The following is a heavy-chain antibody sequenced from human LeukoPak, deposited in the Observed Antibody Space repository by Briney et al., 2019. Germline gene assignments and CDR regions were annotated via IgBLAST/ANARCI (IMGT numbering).Heavy chain of an antibody. CDR2: ISSSGSTI. J-gene: IGHJ6*03. CDR1: GFTFSDYY. CDR3: ARDRGYYYYYYMDV. V-gene: IGHV3-11*01. Sequence: GGSLRLSCAASGFTFSDYYMSWIRQAPGKGLEWVSYISSSGSTIYYADSVKGRFTISRVNAKNSLYLKMNSLRAEDTAVYYCARDRGYYYYYYMDVWGKGTTVTVSS.